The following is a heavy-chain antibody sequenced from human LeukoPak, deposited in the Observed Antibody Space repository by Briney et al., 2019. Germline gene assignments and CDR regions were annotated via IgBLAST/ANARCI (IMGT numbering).Heavy chain of an antibody. V-gene: IGHV4-30-2*01. J-gene: IGHJ4*02. CDR1: GGSISSGGYS. D-gene: IGHD4-23*01. CDR3: ARVSYGGLSKGSLDY. CDR2: IYHSGST. Sequence: PSQTLSLTCAVSGGSISSGGYSWSWIRQPPGKGLEWIGYIYHSGSTYYNPSLKSRVTISVDRSKNQFSLKLSSVTAADTAVYYCARVSYGGLSKGSLDYWGQGTLVTVSS.